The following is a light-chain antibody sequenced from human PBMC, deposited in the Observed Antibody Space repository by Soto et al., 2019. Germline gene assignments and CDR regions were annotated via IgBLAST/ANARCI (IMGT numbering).Light chain of an antibody. CDR2: DAS. J-gene: IGKJ1*01. V-gene: IGKV1-5*01. CDR1: QSLNSW. Sequence: DIEMSQSPSSLSASVGDRVTITCRASQSLNSWLAWYQQKPGKAPNLLIYDASSLQSSVPSRLSDSGSGTVFALTTSSLHPDDFATYYCQQYNTYSWSFGPPTKVEIK. CDR3: QQYNTYSWS.